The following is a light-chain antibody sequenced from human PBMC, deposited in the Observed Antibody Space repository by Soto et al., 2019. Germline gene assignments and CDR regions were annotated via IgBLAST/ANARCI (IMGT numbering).Light chain of an antibody. Sequence: QSALTQPPSASGSPGQSVTISCTGTSSDVGGYTYVSWYQQHPGKAPKLMLYEVSKRPSGVPDRFSGSKSGNTACLTVAGLQAEDEADYYCSSYAGSHIRVFGTGTKVTVL. V-gene: IGLV2-8*01. CDR1: SSDVGGYTY. CDR2: EVS. J-gene: IGLJ1*01. CDR3: SSYAGSHIRV.